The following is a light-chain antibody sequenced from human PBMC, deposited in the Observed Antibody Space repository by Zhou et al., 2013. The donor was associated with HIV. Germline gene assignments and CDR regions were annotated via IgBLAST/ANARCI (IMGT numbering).Light chain of an antibody. Sequence: ETVLTQSPATLSLSPGERATLSCRASQDVNIYLAWYQQKPGQAPRLLIYDTSNRATGIPDRFSGSGSGTDFTLTISSLVSEDFAIYYCQHYNNWPPWTFGQGTRVEIK. J-gene: IGKJ1*01. CDR3: QHYNNWPPWT. V-gene: IGKV3-11*01. CDR2: DTS. CDR1: QDVNIY.